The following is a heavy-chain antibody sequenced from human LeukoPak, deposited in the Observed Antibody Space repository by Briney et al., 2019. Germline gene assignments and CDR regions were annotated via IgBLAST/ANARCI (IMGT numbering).Heavy chain of an antibody. CDR1: GFTFSSYG. V-gene: IGHV3-30*18. Sequence: GGSLRLSCAASGFTFSSYGMHWVRQAPGKGLEWVAVISYDGSNKYYADSAKGRFTISRDNSKKTLYLQMNSLRAEDTAVYYCAKGHIVVVTAHDAFDIWGQGTMVTVSS. CDR2: ISYDGSNK. CDR3: AKGHIVVVTAHDAFDI. J-gene: IGHJ3*02. D-gene: IGHD2-21*02.